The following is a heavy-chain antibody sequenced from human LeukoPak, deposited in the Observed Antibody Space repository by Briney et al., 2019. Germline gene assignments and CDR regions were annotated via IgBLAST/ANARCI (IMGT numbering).Heavy chain of an antibody. Sequence: GGSLRLSCAASGFTVSSNYMSWVRQAPGKGLEWVSVIYSGGSTYYADSVKGRFTISRDNSKNTLYLQMNSLRAEDTAVYYCANQDSTEYSYYFDFWGQGTLVTVSS. CDR1: GFTVSSNY. J-gene: IGHJ4*02. V-gene: IGHV3-53*01. CDR2: IYSGGST. D-gene: IGHD2/OR15-2a*01. CDR3: ANQDSTEYSYYFDF.